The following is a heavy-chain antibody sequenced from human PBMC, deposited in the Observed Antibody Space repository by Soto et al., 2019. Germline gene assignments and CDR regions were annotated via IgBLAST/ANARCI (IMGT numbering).Heavy chain of an antibody. Sequence: ASVKVSCKASGYTFTGYYMHWVRQAPGQGLEWMGWINPNSGGTNYAQKFQGWVTMTRDTSISTAYMELSRLRSDDTAVYYCARDRGTGDRDMGAFDIWGQGTMVTVSS. CDR2: INPNSGGT. V-gene: IGHV1-2*04. D-gene: IGHD7-27*01. J-gene: IGHJ3*02. CDR1: GYTFTGYY. CDR3: ARDRGTGDRDMGAFDI.